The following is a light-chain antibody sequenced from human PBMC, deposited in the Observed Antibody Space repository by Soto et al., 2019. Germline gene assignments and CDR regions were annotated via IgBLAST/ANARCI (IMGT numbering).Light chain of an antibody. CDR2: LETSGSY. J-gene: IGLJ2*01. V-gene: IGLV4-60*03. CDR1: SGHTTYI. CDR3: ETWDINPHVV. Sequence: QAVVTQSSSASASLGSSVKLTCTGSSGHTTYIIAWHQQQPGKAPRYLMKLETSGSYNKGRGVPDRCSGSSSGADRSLPIAHRQSEDEADYYCETWDINPHVVFGGGTKLTVL.